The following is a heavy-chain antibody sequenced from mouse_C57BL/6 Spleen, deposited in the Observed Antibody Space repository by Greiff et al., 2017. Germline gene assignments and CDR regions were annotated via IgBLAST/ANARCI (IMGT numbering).Heavy chain of an antibody. CDR1: GYTFPSYT. CDR3: AISELGLAWFAY. D-gene: IGHD4-1*01. V-gene: IGHV1-4*01. Sequence: QVQLQQSGAELARPGASVKMSCKASGYTFPSYTMHWVKQRPGQGLEWIGYINPSSGSTKYNQKFKDKDPLTADKSSRTSYMQLSSLTSEDSAVYYCAISELGLAWFAYWGQGTLVTVSA. CDR2: INPSSGST. J-gene: IGHJ3*01.